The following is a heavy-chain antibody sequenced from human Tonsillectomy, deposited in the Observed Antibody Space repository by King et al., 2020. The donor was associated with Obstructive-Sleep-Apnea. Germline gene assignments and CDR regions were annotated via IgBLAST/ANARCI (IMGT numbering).Heavy chain of an antibody. CDR2: IYYSGST. D-gene: IGHD3-10*01. CDR1: GGSISSGGFY. Sequence: VQLQESGPGLVKPSQTLSLTCSVSGGSISSGGFYWSWIRQHPGKGLEWIGYIYYSGSTYYNPSLKSRVTISVDTSKNQFSLKLSSVTAADTAVYYCVRDVMVRGVYYGMDVWGQGTTVTVSS. CDR3: VRDVMVRGVYYGMDV. V-gene: IGHV4-31*03. J-gene: IGHJ6*02.